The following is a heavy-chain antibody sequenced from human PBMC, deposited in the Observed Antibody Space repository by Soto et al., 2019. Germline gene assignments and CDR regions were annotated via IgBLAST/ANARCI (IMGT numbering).Heavy chain of an antibody. J-gene: IGHJ3*02. D-gene: IGHD1-26*01. CDR2: IRYDGSNK. CDR3: SGGYYPPGYELDAFDI. CDR1: GFTFSSYG. Sequence: QVQLVESGGGVVQPGRSLRLSCAASGFTFSSYGMHWVRQAPGKGLEWVAVIRYDGSNKYYADSVKGRFTISRDNSKNPLYLQMNNRRAEDTAVYYCSGGYYPPGYELDAFDIWGQGTMVTVSS. V-gene: IGHV3-33*01.